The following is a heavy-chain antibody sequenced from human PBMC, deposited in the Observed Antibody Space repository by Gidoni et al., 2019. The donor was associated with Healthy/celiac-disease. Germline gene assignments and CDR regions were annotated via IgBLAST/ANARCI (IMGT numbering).Heavy chain of an antibody. J-gene: IGHJ4*02. CDR2: INHSGST. CDR3: ARGPIAAAGALAY. Sequence: QVQLQQWGAGLLKPSETLSLTCSVYGGSFSGYYWSWIRQPPGKGLEWIGEINHSGSTNYNPSLKSRVTISVDTSKNQFSLKLSSVTAADTAVYYCARGPIAAAGALAYWGQGTLVTVSS. CDR1: GGSFSGYY. D-gene: IGHD6-13*01. V-gene: IGHV4-34*01.